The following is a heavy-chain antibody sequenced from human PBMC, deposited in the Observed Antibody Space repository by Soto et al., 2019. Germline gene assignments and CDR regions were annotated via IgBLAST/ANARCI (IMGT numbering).Heavy chain of an antibody. J-gene: IGHJ5*02. Sequence: GGSLRLSCAASGFTFSSYWMSWVRQAPGKGLEWVANIKQDGSEKYYVDSVKGRFTISRDKAKNSLYLQMNSLRAEDTAVYYCARDKYYYGSGSYNFAHWGQGTLVTVSS. CDR3: ARDKYYYGSGSYNFAH. CDR1: GFTFSSYW. CDR2: IKQDGSEK. D-gene: IGHD3-10*01. V-gene: IGHV3-7*01.